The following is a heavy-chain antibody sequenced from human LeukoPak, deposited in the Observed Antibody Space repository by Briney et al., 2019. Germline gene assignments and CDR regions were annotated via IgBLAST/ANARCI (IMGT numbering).Heavy chain of an antibody. V-gene: IGHV5-10-1*01. Sequence: GESLKFFCKASGYSFTSFWFNWVRQMPGKGLEWMGRIDPSDSYTNYSPSFQGHVTISADKSISTAYLQWSSLKASDTAMYYCARHGRYCSSTSCYNYFDYWGQGTLVTVSS. CDR3: ARHGRYCSSTSCYNYFDY. J-gene: IGHJ4*02. CDR1: GYSFTSFW. D-gene: IGHD2-2*02. CDR2: IDPSDSYT.